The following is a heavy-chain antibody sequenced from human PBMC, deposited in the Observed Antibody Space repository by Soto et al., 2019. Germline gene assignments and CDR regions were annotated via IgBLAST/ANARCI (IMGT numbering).Heavy chain of an antibody. CDR1: GYTFTSYA. D-gene: IGHD2-2*01. J-gene: IGHJ4*02. Sequence: ASVKVSCKASGYTFTSYAMHWVRQAPGQRLEWMGWINAGNGNTKYSQKFQGRVTITRDTSASTAYMELSSLRSEDTDVYYCATPPAVGYCSSTSCPLDYWGQGTLVTVSS. CDR3: ATPPAVGYCSSTSCPLDY. V-gene: IGHV1-3*01. CDR2: INAGNGNT.